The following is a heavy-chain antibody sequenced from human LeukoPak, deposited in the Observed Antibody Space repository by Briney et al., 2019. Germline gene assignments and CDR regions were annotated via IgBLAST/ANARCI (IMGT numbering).Heavy chain of an antibody. Sequence: SETLSLTCTVSGGSISSYYWSWIRQPPGKGLEWIGYIYYSGSTNYNPSLKSPVTISVDTSKNQFSLKLSSVTAADTAVYYCARENGITFGGVIAGNYFDYWGQGTLVTVSS. V-gene: IGHV4-59*01. CDR3: ARENGITFGGVIAGNYFDY. D-gene: IGHD3-16*02. J-gene: IGHJ4*02. CDR1: GGSISSYY. CDR2: IYYSGST.